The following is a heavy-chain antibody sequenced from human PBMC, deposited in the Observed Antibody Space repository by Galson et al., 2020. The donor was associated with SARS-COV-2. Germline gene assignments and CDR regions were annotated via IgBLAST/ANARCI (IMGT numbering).Heavy chain of an antibody. D-gene: IGHD6-6*01. CDR2: IGPRGSDYI. Sequence: PGGSLRLSCAASGFTFSKYSMNWVRQAPGKGLEYVSSIGPRGSDYIYYADSVRGRFAISRDDATDSLFLQMSSLRAEDTAVYFCARDRVTYARSSTIAYWGQGTLVTVSS. V-gene: IGHV3-21*01. CDR3: ARDRVTYARSSTIAY. CDR1: GFTFSKYS. J-gene: IGHJ4*02.